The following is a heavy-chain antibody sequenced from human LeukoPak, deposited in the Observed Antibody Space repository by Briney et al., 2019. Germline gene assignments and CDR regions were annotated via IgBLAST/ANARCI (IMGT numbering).Heavy chain of an antibody. D-gene: IGHD2-21*02. V-gene: IGHV3-23*01. J-gene: IGHJ1*01. CDR1: VFTFSSYA. CDR2: ISGSGGST. CDR3: AKGPPGIVVVTASRH. Sequence: PGGSLRLSCAASVFTFSSYAMSWVRQAPGKGLEWASAISGSGGSTYYADSVKGRFTISRDNSKNTLYLQMNSLRAEDTAVYYCAKGPPGIVVVTASRHWGQGTLVTVSS.